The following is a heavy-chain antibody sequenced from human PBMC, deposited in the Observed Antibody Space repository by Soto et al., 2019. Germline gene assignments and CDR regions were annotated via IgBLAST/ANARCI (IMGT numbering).Heavy chain of an antibody. CDR2: IFWDDDK. D-gene: IGHD3-3*01. V-gene: IGHV2-5*02. CDR1: GFSLSTSGVA. J-gene: IGHJ4*02. Sequence: QITLKESGPTLVKPTQPLTLTCTFSGFSLSTSGVAVGWIRQAPRKAPEWLEFIFWDDDKRYRQSLENRLTSTKDTSKNQVVLKMTNMDPVDTATYYWARIFDFWSGYYLSYWGRGTLVTVSS. CDR3: ARIFDFWSGYYLSY.